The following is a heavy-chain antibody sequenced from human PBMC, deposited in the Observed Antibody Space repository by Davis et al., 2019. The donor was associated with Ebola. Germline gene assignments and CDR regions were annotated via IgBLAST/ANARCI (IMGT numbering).Heavy chain of an antibody. V-gene: IGHV1-69*13. D-gene: IGHD3-9*01. J-gene: IGHJ4*02. CDR2: IIPIFDTP. Sequence: SVKVSCKTSGGSFSSHPISWVRQAPRQGLEWMGGIIPIFDTPHYAQKFQGRITITADASTSTAYMELSSLRSEDTATYFCARHFDGGNYYFDYWGPGTPVTVSS. CDR1: GGSFSSHP. CDR3: ARHFDGGNYYFDY.